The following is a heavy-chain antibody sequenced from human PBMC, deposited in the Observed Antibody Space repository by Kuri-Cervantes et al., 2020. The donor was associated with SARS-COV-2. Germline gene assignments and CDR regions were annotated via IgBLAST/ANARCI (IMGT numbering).Heavy chain of an antibody. J-gene: IGHJ3*02. CDR3: ARLLRQKYCSGGSCYGWI. D-gene: IGHD2-15*01. Sequence: SETLSLTCTVSGGSISSSSYYWGWIRQPPGKGLEWIGSIYYSGSTYYNPSLKSRVTISVDTSTNQFSLKLSSVTAADTAVYYCARLLRQKYCSGGSCYGWIWGKGTMVTVSS. V-gene: IGHV4-39*01. CDR2: IYYSGST. CDR1: GGSISSSSYY.